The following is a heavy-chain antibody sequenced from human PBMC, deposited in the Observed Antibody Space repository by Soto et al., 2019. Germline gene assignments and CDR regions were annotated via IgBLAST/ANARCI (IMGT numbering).Heavy chain of an antibody. CDR2: MNPNSGNT. J-gene: IGHJ6*02. CDR1: GYTFTSYD. Sequence: QVQLVQSGAEVKKPGASVKVSCKASGYTFTSYDINWVRQATGQGLEWMGWMNPNSGNTGYAQKFQGRVTMIRNTSISTAYMELSSLRSEDTAVYYCARVKVATTSSGWCSNYYYYGMDFWGQGTTVTVSS. D-gene: IGHD6-19*01. CDR3: ARVKVATTSSGWCSNYYYYGMDF. V-gene: IGHV1-8*01.